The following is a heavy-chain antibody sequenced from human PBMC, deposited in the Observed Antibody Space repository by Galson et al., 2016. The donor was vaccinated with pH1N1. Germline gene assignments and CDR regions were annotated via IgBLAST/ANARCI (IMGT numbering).Heavy chain of an antibody. CDR3: ARSYCSSTSCYGGSYYYYGMDV. CDR2: INTNTGNP. Sequence: SVKVSCKASGYTFTSNAMNWVRQAPGQGLEWMGWINTNTGNPTYAQGFTGRFVFSLDTSVSMEYLQISSLKAEDTAVYYCARSYCSSTSCYGGSYYYYGMDVWGQGPTVTVSS. D-gene: IGHD2-2*01. V-gene: IGHV7-4-1*04. J-gene: IGHJ6*02. CDR1: GYTFTSNA.